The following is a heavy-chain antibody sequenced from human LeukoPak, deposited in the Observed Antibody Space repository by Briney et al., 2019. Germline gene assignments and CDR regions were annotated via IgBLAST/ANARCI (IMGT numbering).Heavy chain of an antibody. D-gene: IGHD3-16*02. CDR1: GGFFSGYY. V-gene: IGHV4-34*01. CDR3: ARAYDYVWGSYRYKPYFDY. Sequence: PSETLSLTCAVYGGFFSGYYWSWIRQPPGKGLEWIGEINHSGSTNYNPSLKSRVTISVDTSKSQFSLKLSSVTAADTAVYYCARAYDYVWGSYRYKPYFDYWGQGTLVTVSS. CDR2: INHSGST. J-gene: IGHJ4*02.